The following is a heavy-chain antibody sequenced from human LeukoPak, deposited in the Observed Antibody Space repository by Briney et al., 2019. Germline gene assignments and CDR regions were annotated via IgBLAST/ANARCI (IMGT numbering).Heavy chain of an antibody. D-gene: IGHD5-12*01. Sequence: GRSLRLSCAASGFTVSSSHMSWVRQTPGKGLEWVSLIYSSGNIYYADSVKGRFTISRDNSKNTLYLQMNSLRTEDTAVYYCVRVPSGYVIYWGQGTLVTVSS. J-gene: IGHJ4*02. V-gene: IGHV3-66*02. CDR3: VRVPSGYVIY. CDR2: IYSSGNI. CDR1: GFTVSSSH.